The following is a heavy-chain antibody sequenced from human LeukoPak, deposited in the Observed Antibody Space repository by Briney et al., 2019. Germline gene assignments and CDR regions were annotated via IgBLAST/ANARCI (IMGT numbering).Heavy chain of an antibody. CDR3: AKDDNRRGSYNYYYMDV. CDR2: IWYDGSSE. CDR1: GVNFGSYG. Sequence: GGSLRLSCAASGVNFGSYGMHWVRQAPGKGLEWDAVIWYDGSSEQYADSVKGRFTISRDNSRDTLYLQMNSLRAEDTAVYYCAKDDNRRGSYNYYYMDVWGKGTSVTVSS. J-gene: IGHJ6*03. V-gene: IGHV3-33*06. D-gene: IGHD3-3*01.